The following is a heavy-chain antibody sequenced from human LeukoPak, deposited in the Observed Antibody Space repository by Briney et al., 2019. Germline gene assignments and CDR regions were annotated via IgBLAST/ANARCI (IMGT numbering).Heavy chain of an antibody. D-gene: IGHD2-21*01. Sequence: SETLSLTCTVSSGSITSNHWSWVRQPPGKGLEWIGQVHHSGGTSYHPSLRGRVPISIDKSENQFSLNLNAVTVTAPAVNYCRGHGGHYQSDDWGQGTPVTVSS. J-gene: IGHJ4*02. CDR3: RGHGGHYQSDD. CDR2: VHHSGGT. V-gene: IGHV4-4*02. CDR1: SGSITSNH.